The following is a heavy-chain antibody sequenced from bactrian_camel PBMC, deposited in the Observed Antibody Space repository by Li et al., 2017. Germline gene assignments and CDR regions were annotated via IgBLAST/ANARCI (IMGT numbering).Heavy chain of an antibody. CDR1: GVSYSHYC. D-gene: IGHD3*01. Sequence: HVQLVESGGGSVQAGGSLRLSCAGSGVSYSHYCMGWFRQAPGKEREFVSKVSSSGSDTYAAPVKGRFTISRDDAKNMIYLQMNNLKPDDTAVYYCAATGQMLSVAGCRTQGTQVTVS. J-gene: IGHJ4*01. V-gene: IGHV3S6*01. CDR2: VSSSGSDT.